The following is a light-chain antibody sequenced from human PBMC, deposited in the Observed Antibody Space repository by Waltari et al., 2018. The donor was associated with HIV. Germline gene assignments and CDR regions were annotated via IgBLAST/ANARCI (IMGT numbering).Light chain of an antibody. J-gene: IGLJ2*01. CDR2: DVS. Sequence: QSALTQPRSVSGSPGQSVTISCTGTSSDVGGYNYVSWYQQHPGKAPKLMIYDVSKRPSGVPDRFSGSKAGNTASLTISGLQAEDEADYDFCSYAGDYTFVLFGGGTKLTVL. CDR1: SSDVGGYNY. V-gene: IGLV2-11*01. CDR3: CSYAGDYTFVL.